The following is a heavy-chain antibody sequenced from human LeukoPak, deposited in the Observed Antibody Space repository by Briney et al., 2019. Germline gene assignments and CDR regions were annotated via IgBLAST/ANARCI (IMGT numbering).Heavy chain of an antibody. CDR2: MNPNSGNT. D-gene: IGHD2-21*02. CDR3: ARGRRIVVVTADGMDV. V-gene: IGHV1-8*01. CDR1: GYTFTSYD. J-gene: IGHJ6*02. Sequence: ASAKVSCKASGYTFTSYDINWVRQATGQGLEWMGWMNPNSGNTGYAQKFQGRVTMTRNTSISTAYMELSSPRSEDTAVYYCARGRRIVVVTADGMDVWGQGTTVTVSS.